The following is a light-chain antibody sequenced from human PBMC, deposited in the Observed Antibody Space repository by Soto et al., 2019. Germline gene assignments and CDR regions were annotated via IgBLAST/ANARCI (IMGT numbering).Light chain of an antibody. CDR2: DAS. J-gene: IGKJ4*01. Sequence: DIQMTQSPSSLSASVGDRVTITCQASQDISNYLNWYQQKPGKAPKLLIYDASNLETGVPSRFSGGGSGTDFTFTISSLQPEDIATYYCQQYDNLPLPFGGGTKVDIK. CDR3: QQYDNLPLP. CDR1: QDISNY. V-gene: IGKV1-33*01.